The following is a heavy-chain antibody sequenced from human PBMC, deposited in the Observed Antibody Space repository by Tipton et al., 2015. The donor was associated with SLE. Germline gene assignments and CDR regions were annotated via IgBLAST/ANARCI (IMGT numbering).Heavy chain of an antibody. CDR3: ARDGFGIAGAGGFDY. CDR2: IYHSGST. Sequence: TLSLTCTVSGYSISSAYYWGWIRQSPGKGLEWIGSIYHSGSTYHNPSLKSRVTISVDTSKNQFSLNLISVTAADTAVYYCARDGFGIAGAGGFDYWGRGTLVTVSS. V-gene: IGHV4-38-2*02. J-gene: IGHJ4*02. CDR1: GYSISSAYY. D-gene: IGHD6-13*01.